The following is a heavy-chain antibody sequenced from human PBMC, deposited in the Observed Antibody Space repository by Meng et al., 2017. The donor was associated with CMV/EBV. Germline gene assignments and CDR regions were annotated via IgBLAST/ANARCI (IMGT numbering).Heavy chain of an antibody. CDR2: INPNSGGT. J-gene: IGHJ6*02. D-gene: IGHD6-6*01. Sequence: ASVQVSCKASGYTFTDYYMHWVRQAPGQGLEWMGWINPNSGGTNYAQKFQGRVTMTRDTSISTAYMELSRLRSDDTAVYYCARNLRVVAARPYANYYGMDVWGQGTTVTVSS. V-gene: IGHV1-2*02. CDR3: ARNLRVVAARPYANYYGMDV. CDR1: GYTFTDYY.